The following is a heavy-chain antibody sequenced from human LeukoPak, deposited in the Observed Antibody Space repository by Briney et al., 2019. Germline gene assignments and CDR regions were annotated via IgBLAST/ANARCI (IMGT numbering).Heavy chain of an antibody. V-gene: IGHV4-30-2*01. Sequence: PSETLTLTCAVSGGSTSSGGYSWSWIRQPPGKGLEWNGYIYHSGSIYYNPSLKSRVTISVDGSKNQFSLKLRSVTAADTAVYYCAREDRSSYWFDPCGEGTLGTISS. CDR3: AREDRSSYWFDP. J-gene: IGHJ5*02. CDR1: GGSTSSGGYS. CDR2: IYHSGSI. D-gene: IGHD6-13*01.